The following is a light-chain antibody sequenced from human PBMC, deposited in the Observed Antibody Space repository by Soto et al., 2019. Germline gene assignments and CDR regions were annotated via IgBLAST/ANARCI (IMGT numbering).Light chain of an antibody. CDR1: QSLTNSF. Sequence: EIVLTQPPGTLSLSPGERATLSCSASQSLTNSFIAWYQQKPGQAPRLLIYGASSRATGIPDRFSGSGSGTDFTLTISRLEPEDFAVYYCQQYGSSQWTFGQGTKVDIK. CDR3: QQYGSSQWT. V-gene: IGKV3-20*01. J-gene: IGKJ1*01. CDR2: GAS.